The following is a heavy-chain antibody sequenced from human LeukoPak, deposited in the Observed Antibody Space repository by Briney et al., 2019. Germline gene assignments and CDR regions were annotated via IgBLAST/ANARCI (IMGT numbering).Heavy chain of an antibody. V-gene: IGHV4-38-2*02. CDR3: ARVRDDYNAVPAF. D-gene: IGHD4/OR15-4a*01. CDR2: ISYSGST. J-gene: IGHJ4*02. CDR1: SYSISNGYF. Sequence: PSETLSLTCTVSSYSISNGYFWGWIRQPPGKGLEWIGSISYSGSTFDNPSLKSRVTLSVDTSKNQFSLKLSSVNAADTAIYYCARVRDDYNAVPAFWGQGILVTVSS.